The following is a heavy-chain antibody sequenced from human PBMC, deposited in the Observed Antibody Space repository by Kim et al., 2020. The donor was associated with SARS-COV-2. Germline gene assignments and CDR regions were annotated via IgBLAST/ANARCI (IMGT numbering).Heavy chain of an antibody. V-gene: IGHV3-11*01. CDR2: ISSSGSTI. Sequence: GGSLRLSCAASGFTFSDYYMSWIRQAPGKGLEWVSYISSSGSTIYYADSVKGRFTISRDNAKNSLYLQMNSLRAEDTAVYYCARAMVRGPPSIDPWGQGTLVTVSS. D-gene: IGHD3-10*01. J-gene: IGHJ5*02. CDR3: ARAMVRGPPSIDP. CDR1: GFTFSDYY.